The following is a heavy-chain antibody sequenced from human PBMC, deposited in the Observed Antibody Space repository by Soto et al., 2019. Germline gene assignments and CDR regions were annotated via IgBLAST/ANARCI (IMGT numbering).Heavy chain of an antibody. CDR1: GYTFTSYY. CDR2: INPSGGST. CDR3: ASPDNDFWSGPHRYYYYGMDV. D-gene: IGHD3-3*01. V-gene: IGHV1-46*01. Sequence: ASLKVSCKSSGYTFTSYYMHWVRQAPGQGLEWMGIINPSGGSTSYAQKFQGRVTMTRDTSTSTVYMELSSLRSEDTAVYYCASPDNDFWSGPHRYYYYGMDVWGQGTTVTVSS. J-gene: IGHJ6*02.